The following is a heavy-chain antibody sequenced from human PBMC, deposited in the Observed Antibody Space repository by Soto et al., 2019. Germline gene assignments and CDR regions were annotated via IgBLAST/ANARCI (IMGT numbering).Heavy chain of an antibody. V-gene: IGHV3-33*01. D-gene: IGHD3-3*01. CDR1: GFTFSSYG. J-gene: IGHJ4*02. CDR2: IWYDGSNK. Sequence: GGSLRLSCAASGFTFSSYGMHWVRQAPGKGLEWVAVIWYDGSNKYYADSVKGRFTISRDNSKNTLYLQMNSLRAEDTAVYYCARDLTSGYDFWSGYGFDYWGQGTLVTSPQ. CDR3: ARDLTSGYDFWSGYGFDY.